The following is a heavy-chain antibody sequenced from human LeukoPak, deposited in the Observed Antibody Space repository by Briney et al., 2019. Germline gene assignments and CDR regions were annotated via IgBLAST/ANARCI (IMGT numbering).Heavy chain of an antibody. CDR3: ARDLGRTVTYYYYYGMDV. J-gene: IGHJ6*02. V-gene: IGHV1-46*01. Sequence: ASVKVSCKASGYTFTSYYMHWVRQAPGQGLEWMGIINPSGGNTSYAQKFQGRVTMTRDTSTSTVYMELSSLRSEDTAVYYCARDLGRTVTYYYYYGMDVWGQGTTVTVSS. CDR2: INPSGGNT. CDR1: GYTFTSYY. D-gene: IGHD4-17*01.